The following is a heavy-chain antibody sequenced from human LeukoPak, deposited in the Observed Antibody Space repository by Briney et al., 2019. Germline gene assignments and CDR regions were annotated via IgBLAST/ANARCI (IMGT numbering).Heavy chain of an antibody. CDR1: GGSIGNYY. CDR3: AGHHPRNTVDF. CDR2: ISHSGST. J-gene: IGHJ4*02. V-gene: IGHV4-59*08. D-gene: IGHD2-8*02. Sequence: SETLSLTCTVSGGSIGNYYWSWIRQPPGKGLEWIGYISHSGSTNYSPSLKSRVTISLDTSKNQFSLKLSSVTAADTAVYYCAGHHPRNTVDFWGQGTLVTVSS.